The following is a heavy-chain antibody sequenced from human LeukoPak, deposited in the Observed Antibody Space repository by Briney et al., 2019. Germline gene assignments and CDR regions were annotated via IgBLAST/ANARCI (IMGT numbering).Heavy chain of an antibody. V-gene: IGHV1-24*01. D-gene: IGHD3-10*01. CDR1: GYTLTELS. Sequence: GASVKVSCKVSGYTLTELSMHWVRQAPGKGLEWMGGFDPEDGETIYAHKFQGRVTMTEDTSTDTAYMELSSLRSEDTAVYYCATVSLWFGESNFDYWGQGTLVTVSS. CDR3: ATVSLWFGESNFDY. J-gene: IGHJ4*02. CDR2: FDPEDGET.